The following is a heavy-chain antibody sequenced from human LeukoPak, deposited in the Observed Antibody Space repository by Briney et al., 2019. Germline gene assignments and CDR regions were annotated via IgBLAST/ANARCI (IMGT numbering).Heavy chain of an antibody. CDR1: GYTFTSYG. D-gene: IGHD3-3*01. CDR3: ARFTPYYDFWSGYHAASFDY. CDR2: ISAYNGNT. Sequence: GASVKVSCKASGYTFTSYGISWVRQAPGRGLEWMGWISAYNGNTNYAQKLQGRVTMTTDTSTSTAYMELRSLRSDDTAVYYCARFTPYYDFWSGYHAASFDYWGQGTLVTVSS. V-gene: IGHV1-18*01. J-gene: IGHJ4*02.